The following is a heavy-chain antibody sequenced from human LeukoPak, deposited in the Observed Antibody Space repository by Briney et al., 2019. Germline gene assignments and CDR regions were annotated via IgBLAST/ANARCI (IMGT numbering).Heavy chain of an antibody. CDR1: GYSISNGFY. CDR2: VYHTGST. Sequence: SETLSLTCTVSGYSISNGFYWAWIRQPPGKGLEWIGSVYHTGSTYSNPSLKGRVTISVDTSKNQFSLKLSSVTAADTAVYYCARSAAAFDYWGQGTLVTVSS. V-gene: IGHV4-38-2*02. CDR3: ARSAAAFDY. D-gene: IGHD6-13*01. J-gene: IGHJ4*02.